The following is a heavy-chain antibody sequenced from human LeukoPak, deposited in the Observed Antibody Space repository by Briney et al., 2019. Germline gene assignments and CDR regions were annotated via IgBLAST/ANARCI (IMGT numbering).Heavy chain of an antibody. CDR3: ARGYFDSSGYSLDY. J-gene: IGHJ4*02. V-gene: IGHV4-59*01. CDR1: GGSISSYY. CDR2: IYYGGST. D-gene: IGHD3-22*01. Sequence: SETLSLTCSVSGGSISSYYWSWIRQSPGKGLEWIGYIYYGGSTKYNPSLKSRVTISVDTSKNQFSLKLSSVTAADTAVYYCARGYFDSSGYSLDYWGQGTLVTVSS.